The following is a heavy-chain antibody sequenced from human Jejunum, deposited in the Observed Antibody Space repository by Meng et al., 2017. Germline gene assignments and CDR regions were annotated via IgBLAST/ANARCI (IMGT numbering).Heavy chain of an antibody. CDR2: IYHSGST. CDR3: ASIAAAGNSYYYAMDV. CDR1: GYSISSGYY. J-gene: IGHJ6*02. D-gene: IGHD6-13*01. V-gene: IGHV4-38-2*02. Sequence: SETLSLTCTVSGYSISSGYYWGWIRQPPGKGPEWIASIYHSGSTYYNPSLKSRVTISVDTSKNQFSLKLSSVTAADTAVYYCASIAAAGNSYYYAMDVWGQGNTVNGAS.